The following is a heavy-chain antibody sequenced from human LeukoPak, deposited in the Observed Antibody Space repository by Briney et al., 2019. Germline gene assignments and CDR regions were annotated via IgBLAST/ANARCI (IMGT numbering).Heavy chain of an antibody. CDR1: GFTFSSYA. V-gene: IGHV3-23*01. CDR2: ISGSGGST. J-gene: IGHJ4*02. CDR3: AKHGYYDFWTGGFDY. Sequence: GGSLRLSCAASGFTFSSYAMSWVRQAPGKGLEWVSAISGSGGSTYYADSVKGRFTISRDNSKNTLYLQMNSLRAEGTAVYYCAKHGYYDFWTGGFDYWGQGTLVTVSS. D-gene: IGHD3-3*01.